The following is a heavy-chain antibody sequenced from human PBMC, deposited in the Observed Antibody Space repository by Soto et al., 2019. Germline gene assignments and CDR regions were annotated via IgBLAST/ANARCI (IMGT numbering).Heavy chain of an antibody. CDR1: GGSLSSYY. V-gene: IGHV4-59*01. CDR3: GSVRPSGYVLS. CDR2: VYFSGST. Sequence: PXATLSLTCTVSGGSLSSYYWTWIRQSPGKGLEWIGYVYFSGSTNYNPSLKSRVTISIDTSKNQFSLRLASVTAADTAFYYCGSVRPSGYVLSWGQGTLVTVSS. J-gene: IGHJ5*02. D-gene: IGHD6-25*01.